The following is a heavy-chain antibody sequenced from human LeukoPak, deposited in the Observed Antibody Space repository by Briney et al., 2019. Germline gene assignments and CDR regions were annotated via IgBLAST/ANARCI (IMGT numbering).Heavy chain of an antibody. J-gene: IGHJ6*02. CDR1: GSTFSSYA. CDR3: ARDRDIVVVPALDYYYYYGMDV. V-gene: IGHV3-30-3*01. Sequence: PGGSLRLSCAASGSTFSSYAMHWVRQAPGKGLEWVAVISYDGSNKYYADSVKGRFTISRDNSKSTLYLQMNSLRAEDTAVYYCARDRDIVVVPALDYYYYYGMDVWGQGTTVTVSS. D-gene: IGHD2-2*01. CDR2: ISYDGSNK.